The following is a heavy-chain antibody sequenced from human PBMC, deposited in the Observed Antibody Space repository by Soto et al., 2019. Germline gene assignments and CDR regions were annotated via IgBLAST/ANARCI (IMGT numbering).Heavy chain of an antibody. V-gene: IGHV1-18*01. CDR3: ARGRHGDY. CDR2: ISAYSGNT. Sequence: QVQLVQSGAEVKKPGASVKVSCKASGYTFTTYGISWVRQAPGQGLEWVGWISAYSGNTKYAQKLQGRVTVTTDTSTSTAYMEVRSLRSDDPAVYYFARGRHGDYWGQGTLVTTSS. J-gene: IGHJ4*02. CDR1: GYTFTTYG.